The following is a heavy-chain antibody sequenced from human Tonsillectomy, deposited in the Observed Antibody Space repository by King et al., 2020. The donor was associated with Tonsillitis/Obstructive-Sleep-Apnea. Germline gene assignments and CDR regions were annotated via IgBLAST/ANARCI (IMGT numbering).Heavy chain of an antibody. CDR1: GYTFTGYY. V-gene: IGHV1-2*06. Sequence: QLVQSGAEVKKPGASVKVSCKASGYTFTGYYMHWVRQAPGQGLEWMGRINPNSGGTNYAQKFQGRVTMTRDTSISPAYLELSRLRSDDTAVYYGARDAGHYDILTGYYVWGKGTTVTVSS. J-gene: IGHJ6*04. D-gene: IGHD3-9*01. CDR2: INPNSGGT. CDR3: ARDAGHYDILTGYYV.